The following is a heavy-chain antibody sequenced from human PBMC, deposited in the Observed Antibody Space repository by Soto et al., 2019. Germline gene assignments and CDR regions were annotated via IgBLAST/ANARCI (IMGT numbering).Heavy chain of an antibody. V-gene: IGHV1-3*01. CDR2: INAGNGNT. CDR1: GYTFTSYA. Sequence: ASVKVSCQASGYTFTSYAMHWVRQAPGQRLEWMGWINAGNGNTKYSQKFRGRVTITRDTSASTAYMELSSLRSEDTAVYYCAKQYGSGSYYKTPFDPWGQGTLVTVS. CDR3: AKQYGSGSYYKTPFDP. D-gene: IGHD3-10*01. J-gene: IGHJ5*02.